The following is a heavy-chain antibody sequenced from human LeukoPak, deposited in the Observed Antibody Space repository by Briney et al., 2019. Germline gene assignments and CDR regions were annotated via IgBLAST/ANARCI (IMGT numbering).Heavy chain of an antibody. Sequence: NPSETLSLTCAVYGGSFSGYYWSWIRQPPVKGLEWIGEINHSGSTNYNPSLKSRVTISVDTSKNQFSLKLSSVTAADTAVYYCARSPITIFGPLYDDYWGQGTLVTVSS. J-gene: IGHJ4*02. CDR1: GGSFSGYY. CDR3: ARSPITIFGPLYDDY. D-gene: IGHD3-9*01. CDR2: INHSGST. V-gene: IGHV4-34*01.